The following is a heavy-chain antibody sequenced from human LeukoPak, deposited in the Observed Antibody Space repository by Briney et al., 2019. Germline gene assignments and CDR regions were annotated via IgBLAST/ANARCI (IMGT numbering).Heavy chain of an antibody. V-gene: IGHV3-30*18. D-gene: IGHD3-10*02. CDR3: AKDRAYYYDRGGSIVP. CDR1: GFTFGSYG. J-gene: IGHJ5*02. CDR2: ISYDGSNK. Sequence: GGSLRLSCAASGFTFGSYGMHWVRQAPGKGLEWVAVISYDGSNKYYADSGRGRFTISRDNSKNTLYLQMNSPRAEDTAVYYCAKDRAYYYDRGGSIVPWGQGTLVTVSS.